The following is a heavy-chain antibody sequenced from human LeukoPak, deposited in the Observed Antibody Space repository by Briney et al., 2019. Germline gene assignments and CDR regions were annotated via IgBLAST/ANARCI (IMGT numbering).Heavy chain of an antibody. D-gene: IGHD6-19*01. V-gene: IGHV3-23*01. CDR1: GFTFSSYD. CDR3: AKDPGSGWSRPSYYFDY. CDR2: ISGSGGST. Sequence: PGGSLRLSCAASGFTFSSYDMHWVRQAPGKGLEWVSAISGSGGSTYYADSVKGRFTISRDNSKSTLYLQMNSLRAEDTAVYYCAKDPGSGWSRPSYYFDYWGQGTLVTVSS. J-gene: IGHJ4*02.